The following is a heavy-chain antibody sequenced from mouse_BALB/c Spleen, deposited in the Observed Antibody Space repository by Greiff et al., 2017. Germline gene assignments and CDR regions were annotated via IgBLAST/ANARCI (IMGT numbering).Heavy chain of an antibody. D-gene: IGHD2-4*01. CDR1: GYTFTSSW. V-gene: IGHV1S81*02. CDR2: INPSNGRT. Sequence: QVQLQQPGAELVKPGASVKLSCKASGYTFTSSWMHWVKQRPGQGLEWIGEINPSNGRTNYNEKFKSKATLTVDKSSSTAYMQLSSLTSEDSAVYYCARRGDYDWFAYWGQGALVTVSA. CDR3: ARRGDYDWFAY. J-gene: IGHJ3*01.